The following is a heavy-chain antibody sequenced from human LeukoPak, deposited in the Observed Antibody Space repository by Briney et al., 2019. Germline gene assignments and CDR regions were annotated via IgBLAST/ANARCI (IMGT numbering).Heavy chain of an antibody. CDR2: INPNSGGT. Sequence: ASVKVSCKASGYTFTGYYMHWVRQAPGQGLEWMGRINPNSGGTNYAQKFQGRVTMTRDTSISTAYMELSRLRSDDTAVYYCARDGSGDSGPTIPEAYFDYWGQGTLVTVSS. V-gene: IGHV1-2*06. CDR3: ARDGSGDSGPTIPEAYFDY. J-gene: IGHJ4*02. D-gene: IGHD5-12*01. CDR1: GYTFTGYY.